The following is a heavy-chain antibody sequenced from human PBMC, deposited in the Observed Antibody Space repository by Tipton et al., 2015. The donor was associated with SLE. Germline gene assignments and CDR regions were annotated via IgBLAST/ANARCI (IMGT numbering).Heavy chain of an antibody. CDR1: GFTFSNYW. CDR3: ARERGAGDY. V-gene: IGHV3-7*03. D-gene: IGHD1-26*01. CDR2: IKQDGSEK. Sequence: SLRLSCAASGFTFSNYWMSWVRQAPGKGLEWVANIKQDGSEKYYVDSVKGRFTISRDNAKNSLFLQMNSLRAEDTAVYYCARERGAGDYGGQGTLVTVSS. J-gene: IGHJ4*02.